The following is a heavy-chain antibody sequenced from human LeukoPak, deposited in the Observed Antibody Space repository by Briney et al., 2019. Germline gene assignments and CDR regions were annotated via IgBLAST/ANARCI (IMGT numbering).Heavy chain of an antibody. D-gene: IGHD5-12*01. V-gene: IGHV3-66*01. J-gene: IGHJ4*02. CDR1: GFTVSRHY. Sequence: GGSLRLSCVVSGFTVSRHYMSWVRQPPGKGLEWVSVMYSSGTTYYADSVKGRFTISRDNSKNTLYLQMNSLRAEDTAVYYCAHRERPFTDGWIFDYWGQGTLVTVSS. CDR3: AHRERPFTDGWIFDY. CDR2: MYSSGTT.